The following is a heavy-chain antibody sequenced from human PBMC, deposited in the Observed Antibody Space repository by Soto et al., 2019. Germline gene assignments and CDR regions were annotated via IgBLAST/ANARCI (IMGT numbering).Heavy chain of an antibody. V-gene: IGHV3-7*01. Sequence: EVQLVESGGGLVQPGGSLRLSCAASGFTFSSYWMSWVRQAPGKGLEWVANIKQDGSENYYVDSLKGRFTISSDNAKNSLYLQMNSLRAEDSAVYYCARGSLDAMVTVFDYWGQRTLVTVSS. CDR1: GFTFSSYW. D-gene: IGHD5-18*01. CDR2: IKQDGSEN. CDR3: ARGSLDAMVTVFDY. J-gene: IGHJ4*02.